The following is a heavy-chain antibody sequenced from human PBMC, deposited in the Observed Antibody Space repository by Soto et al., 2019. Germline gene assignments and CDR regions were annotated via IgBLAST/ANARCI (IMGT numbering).Heavy chain of an antibody. Sequence: QVQLVESGGGVVQPGRSLRLSCAASGFTFSSSAMHWVRQAPGKGLQWLTVISYDGSNKYYADSVKGRFTISRDNSKNTLYLQMNSLISEDTDVYYCAISGRDGYSYFDYWGQGTLVTVSS. CDR1: GFTFSSSA. D-gene: IGHD4-4*01. CDR3: AISGRDGYSYFDY. V-gene: IGHV3-30-3*01. J-gene: IGHJ4*02. CDR2: ISYDGSNK.